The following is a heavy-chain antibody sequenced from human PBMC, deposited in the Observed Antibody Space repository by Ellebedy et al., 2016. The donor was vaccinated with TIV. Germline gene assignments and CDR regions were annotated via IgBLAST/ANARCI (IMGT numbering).Heavy chain of an antibody. D-gene: IGHD5-12*01. V-gene: IGHV4-39*07. J-gene: IGHJ4*02. CDR1: GGSISSITDY. CDR2: IYYSGNT. Sequence: SETLSLXCTVSGGSISSITDYWGWIRQPPGKGLEWIGSIYYSGNTYYNPSLKSRVTISIDRSKNQFSLKVSSVTAADTAVYYCARGRVATLRLDYWGQGTLVTVSS. CDR3: ARGRVATLRLDY.